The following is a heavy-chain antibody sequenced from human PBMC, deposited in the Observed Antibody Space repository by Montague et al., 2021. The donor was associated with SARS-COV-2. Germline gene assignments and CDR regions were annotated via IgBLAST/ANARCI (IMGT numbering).Heavy chain of an antibody. J-gene: IGHJ4*02. V-gene: IGHV4-39*01. CDR3: ARREDYYGSGSYPN. CDR2: IYYSGST. CDR1: GGSISNSSYY. D-gene: IGHD3-10*01. Sequence: SETLSLTCTVSGGSISNSSYYWGWIRQPPGKGLEWIGSIYYSGSTYYNPSLKSRVTISVDTSKNQFFLKLSSVTAADTAVYYCARREDYYGSGSYPNWGQGTLVTVSS.